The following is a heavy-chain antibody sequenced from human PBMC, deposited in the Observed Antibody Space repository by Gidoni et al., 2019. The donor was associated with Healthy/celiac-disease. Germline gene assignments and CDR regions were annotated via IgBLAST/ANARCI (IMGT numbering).Heavy chain of an antibody. CDR1: GGSSSGYY. V-gene: IGHV4-34*01. CDR3: ARGSGFFDS. CDR2: IHHSGST. D-gene: IGHD3-10*01. Sequence: QVQLQQWHAGLLKPSETLSHTCAVYGGSSSGYYWSWIRQPPGKGLEWIGEIHHSGSTNYNPSIKSRVTISVDTSKNQFSLKLSSVTAADTAVYYCARGSGFFDSWGQGTLVTVSS. J-gene: IGHJ5*01.